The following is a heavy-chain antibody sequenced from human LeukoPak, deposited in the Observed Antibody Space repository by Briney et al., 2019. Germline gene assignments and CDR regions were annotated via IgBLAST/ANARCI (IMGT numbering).Heavy chain of an antibody. CDR1: GFPFSNYR. CDR3: AREVGSNGPFDY. J-gene: IGHJ4*02. D-gene: IGHD1-26*01. Sequence: GGSLRLSRAASGFPFSNYRMNWVRQAPGKGLEWVSSITSSSGYIYYADSVKGRFTNSRDNPKKSLFLHMNSLRADDTAVYSCAREVGSNGPFDYWGPGTLVTVSS. V-gene: IGHV3-21*01. CDR2: ITSSSGYI.